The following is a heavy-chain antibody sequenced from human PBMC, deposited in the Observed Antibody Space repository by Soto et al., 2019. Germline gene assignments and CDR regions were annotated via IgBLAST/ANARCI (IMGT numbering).Heavy chain of an antibody. CDR3: ARDRRVLLWFGEPSGMDV. Sequence: QVQLQESGPGLVKPSQTLSLTCTVSGGSISSGGYYWSWIRQHPGKGLEWIGYIYYSGSTYYNPSLKSRVTISVDTSKIQFSLKLSSVTAADTAVYYCARDRRVLLWFGEPSGMDVWGQGTTVTVSS. D-gene: IGHD3-10*01. CDR2: IYYSGST. CDR1: GGSISSGGYY. J-gene: IGHJ6*02. V-gene: IGHV4-31*03.